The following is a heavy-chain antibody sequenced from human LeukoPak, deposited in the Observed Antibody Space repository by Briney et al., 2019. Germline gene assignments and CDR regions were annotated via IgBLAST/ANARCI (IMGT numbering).Heavy chain of an antibody. D-gene: IGHD4-23*01. V-gene: IGHV3-74*01. J-gene: IGHJ4*02. Sequence: GGSLRLSCAASGYTFSSYWMNWVRQAPGKGLVWVSRIASDGSSTTYADSVKGRFSISRDNAKNTLYLQMNGLRVEDTAVYYCARGRPHGNDYWGQGTLVTVSS. CDR2: IASDGSST. CDR1: GYTFSSYW. CDR3: ARGRPHGNDY.